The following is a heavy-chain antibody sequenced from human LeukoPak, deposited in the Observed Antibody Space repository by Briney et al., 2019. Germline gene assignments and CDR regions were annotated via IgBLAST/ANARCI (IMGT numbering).Heavy chain of an antibody. CDR1: GYAFSTYD. CDR2: INRDGRST. J-gene: IGHJ4*02. V-gene: IGHV3-64D*09. Sequence: GGSLTLLCSASGYAFSTYDMHWVRQAPGKGLDYVSAINRDGRSTYYAVSVNGRFTISRDNSKNTLYLQMSSLRVEDTAVYYCVRGLSTGWWYLNNWGKEGLLSVSS. CDR3: VRGLSTGWWYLNN. D-gene: IGHD6-19*01.